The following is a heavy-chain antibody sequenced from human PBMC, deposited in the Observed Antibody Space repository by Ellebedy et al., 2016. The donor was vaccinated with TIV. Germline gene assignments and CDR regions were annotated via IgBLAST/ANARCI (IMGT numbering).Heavy chain of an antibody. CDR2: IKQDGSVK. Sequence: GGSLRLXXAASGFTFSSYWMHWVRQAPGKGLEWVANIKQDGSVKKYVDSVKGRFTISRDNANNSLYLQMNSLRAEDTAVYYCARDHHYGGNSDAWGQGTLVTVSS. CDR3: ARDHHYGGNSDA. D-gene: IGHD4-23*01. CDR1: GFTFSSYW. J-gene: IGHJ5*02. V-gene: IGHV3-7*01.